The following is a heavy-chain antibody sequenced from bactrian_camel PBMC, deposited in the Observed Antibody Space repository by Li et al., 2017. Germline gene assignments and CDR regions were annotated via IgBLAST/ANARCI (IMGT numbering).Heavy chain of an antibody. Sequence: DVQLVESGGGSVQAGGSLRLSCAASGVTDRYFCMGWFRQVPGKEREWVSSIYTGDRGTLYADSVKDRFTISQSEDKNTVVLQMNSLKPEDTAMYYCAAARWFLGTRWMELGLYDSWGQGTQVTVS. CDR1: GVTDRYFC. CDR3: AAARWFLGTRWMELGLYDS. V-gene: IGHV3S40*01. CDR2: IYTGDRGT. D-gene: IGHD5*01. J-gene: IGHJ4*01.